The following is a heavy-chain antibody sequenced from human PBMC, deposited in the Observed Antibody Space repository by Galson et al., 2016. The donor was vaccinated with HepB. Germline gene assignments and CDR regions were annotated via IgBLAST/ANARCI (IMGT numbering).Heavy chain of an antibody. J-gene: IGHJ2*01. CDR2: ISSSSSTI. D-gene: IGHD3-16*01. CDR3: ARDSGLNSYDDDAYSYWNFDL. CDR1: GFAFSSYN. Sequence: SLRLSCAASGFAFSSYNMNWVRQAPGKGLEWISYISSSSSTIYYADSVTGRFTISRDNAENSLYLQMNRLRDEDTAVYYCARDSGLNSYDDDAYSYWNFDLWGHGTLVTVSS. V-gene: IGHV3-48*02.